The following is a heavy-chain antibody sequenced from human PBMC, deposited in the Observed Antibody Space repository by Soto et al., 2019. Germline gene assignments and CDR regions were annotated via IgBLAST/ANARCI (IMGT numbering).Heavy chain of an antibody. V-gene: IGHV3-23*01. CDR1: GFTFSSYA. D-gene: IGHD6-19*01. Sequence: GGSLRLSCAASGFTFSSYAMSWVRQAPGKGLEWVSAISGSGGSTYYADSVKGRFTISRDNSKNTLYLQMNSLRAEDTAVYYCARDKYSSGWNYYFDYWGQGTLVTVSS. J-gene: IGHJ4*02. CDR2: ISGSGGST. CDR3: ARDKYSSGWNYYFDY.